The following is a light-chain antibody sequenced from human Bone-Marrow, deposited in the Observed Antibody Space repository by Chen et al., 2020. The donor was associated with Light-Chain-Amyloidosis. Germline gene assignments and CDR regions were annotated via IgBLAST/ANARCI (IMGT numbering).Light chain of an antibody. Sequence: SYDLTQPPSVSVSSGQTARLTCSGDDFSTKYAYWYQNKPGQAPVLVIHRDTERPSGISERFSGSSSGTTDTLTISGVQAEDEADYHCQSADSSGTYEVIFGGGTKLTVL. J-gene: IGLJ2*01. CDR3: QSADSSGTYEVI. CDR1: DFSTKY. V-gene: IGLV3-25*03. CDR2: RDT.